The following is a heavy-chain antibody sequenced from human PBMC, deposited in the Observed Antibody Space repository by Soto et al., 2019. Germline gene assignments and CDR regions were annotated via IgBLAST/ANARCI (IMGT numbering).Heavy chain of an antibody. CDR3: ARDTSGGGMDV. CDR1: GFSVSSNY. CDR2: IYSGGNT. Sequence: ESGGGLVQPGGSLRLSCAASGFSVSSNYMSWVRQAPGKGLEWVSVIYSGGNTYYADSVKGRLTISRDNSKDTVYLQMNSLRAEDTAVYYCARDTSGGGMDVWGQGTTVTVSS. J-gene: IGHJ6*02. D-gene: IGHD1-1*01. V-gene: IGHV3-66*01.